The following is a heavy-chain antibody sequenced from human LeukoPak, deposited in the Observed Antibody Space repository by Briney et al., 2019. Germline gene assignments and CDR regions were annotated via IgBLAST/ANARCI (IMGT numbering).Heavy chain of an antibody. V-gene: IGHV4-4*07. J-gene: IGHJ5*02. D-gene: IGHD1-1*01. CDR2: IYTSGST. Sequence: PSETLSLTCTVSGGSISSYYWSWIRQPAGTGLEWIGRIYTSGSTNYSPSLKSRVTMSVDTSRTQFSLTLSSVTAADTAVYYCARPYTSTFRGVRIDWFDPWGQGILVTVSS. CDR3: ARPYTSTFRGVRIDWFDP. CDR1: GGSISSYY.